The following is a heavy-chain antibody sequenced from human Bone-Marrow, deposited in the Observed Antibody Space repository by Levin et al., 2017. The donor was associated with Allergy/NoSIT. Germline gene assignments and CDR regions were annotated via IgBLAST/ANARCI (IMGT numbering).Heavy chain of an antibody. J-gene: IGHJ6*02. CDR2: ITTAGDT. D-gene: IGHD6-13*01. V-gene: IGHV3-13*01. CDR1: GFTFSSYD. Sequence: PGGSLRLSCAASGFTFSSYDMHWVRQPAGKGLEWVSAITTAGDTSYSGSVKGRFIISRENGKKSLYLQMYSLRAGDTAVYYCAREAAGMDVWGQGTTVTVSS. CDR3: AREAAGMDV.